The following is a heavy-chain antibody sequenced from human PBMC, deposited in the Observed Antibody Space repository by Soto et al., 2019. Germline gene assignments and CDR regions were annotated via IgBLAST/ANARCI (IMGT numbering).Heavy chain of an antibody. J-gene: IGHJ6*02. V-gene: IGHV1-45*02. CDR3: ASSSGHPHHYYYYYGMDV. CDR2: ITPFNGNT. CDR1: GYTFTYRY. D-gene: IGHD6-25*01. Sequence: SVKVSCKASGYTFTYRYLHWVRQAPGQALEWMGWITPFNGNTNYAQKFQDRVTITGDRPMSTAYMELSSLRSEDTAMYYCASSSGHPHHYYYYYGMDVWGQGTTVTVSS.